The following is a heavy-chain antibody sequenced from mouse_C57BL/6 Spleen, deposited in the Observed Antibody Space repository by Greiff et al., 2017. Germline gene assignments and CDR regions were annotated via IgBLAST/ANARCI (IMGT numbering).Heavy chain of an antibody. CDR2: IYPRSGNT. D-gene: IGHD2-4*01. CDR3: AKKGLCYDYDSPFAY. V-gene: IGHV1-81*01. J-gene: IGHJ3*01. CDR1: GYTFTSYG. Sequence: QVQLQQSGAELARPGASVKLSCKASGYTFTSYGISWVKQRTGQGLEWIGEIYPRSGNTYYNEKFKGKATLTADKSSSTAYMALRSLTSEDSAVYFCAKKGLCYDYDSPFAYWGQGTLVTVSA.